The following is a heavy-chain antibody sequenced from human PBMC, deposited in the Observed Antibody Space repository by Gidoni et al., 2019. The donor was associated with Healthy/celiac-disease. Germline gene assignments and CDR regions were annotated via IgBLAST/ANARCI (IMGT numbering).Heavy chain of an antibody. J-gene: IGHJ4*02. V-gene: IGHV3-66*02. Sequence: RQAPVKGLEWVSVIYRGGSTYYADSVKGRFTISRDNSKNTLYLQINSLRAEDTAVYYCATMTTVTIGAFDYWGQGTLVTVSS. CDR2: IYRGGST. D-gene: IGHD4-17*01. CDR3: ATMTTVTIGAFDY.